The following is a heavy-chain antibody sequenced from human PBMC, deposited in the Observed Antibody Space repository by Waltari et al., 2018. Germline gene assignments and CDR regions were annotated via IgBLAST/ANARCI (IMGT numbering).Heavy chain of an antibody. Sequence: QVQLVESGGGVVQPGGSLRLSCAASGFTFSGYGMHWVRQAPGKGLEWVAFIRYDGSNKYYADSVKGRFTISRDNSKNTLYLQMNSLRAEDTAVYYCAKDTPPGGSIDYWGQGTLVTVSS. CDR1: GFTFSGYG. CDR2: IRYDGSNK. CDR3: AKDTPPGGSIDY. J-gene: IGHJ4*02. V-gene: IGHV3-30*02. D-gene: IGHD2-15*01.